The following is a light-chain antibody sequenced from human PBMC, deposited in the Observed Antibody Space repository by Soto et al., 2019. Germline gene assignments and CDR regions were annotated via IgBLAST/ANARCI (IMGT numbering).Light chain of an antibody. Sequence: DIQLTQTPSTLSASVGDEVTITCRASQTISRWLAWYQQKPGRAPKLLIYDASTLESGLPSRFSGSGSETELTLTIRRLQHVDFATYFCHFSAFGQGTRL. CDR3: HFSA. J-gene: IGKJ5*01. CDR2: DAS. V-gene: IGKV1-5*01. CDR1: QTISRW.